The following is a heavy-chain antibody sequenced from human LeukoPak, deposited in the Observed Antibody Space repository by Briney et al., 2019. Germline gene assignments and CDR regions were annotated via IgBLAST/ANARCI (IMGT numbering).Heavy chain of an antibody. CDR3: ARDAQRGFDYSNSLKY. D-gene: IGHD4-11*01. CDR1: GFIFSHHG. V-gene: IGHV3-33*01. Sequence: AGGPLRLSCAASGFIFSHHGMHWVRQAPGKGLEWVAVIWSDGTNRFYVDSVKGRFTISRDNSQSTVFLQMNSLRVNDTAIYYCARDAQRGFDYSNSLKYWGHGTLVTVSS. J-gene: IGHJ4*01. CDR2: IWSDGTNR.